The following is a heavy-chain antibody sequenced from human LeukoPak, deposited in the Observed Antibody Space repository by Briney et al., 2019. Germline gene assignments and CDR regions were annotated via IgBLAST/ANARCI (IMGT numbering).Heavy chain of an antibody. CDR2: IKEDGTKK. CDR3: ARDAAGYDP. D-gene: IGHD6-13*01. V-gene: IGHV3-7*01. CDR1: GFTFNTFW. Sequence: GGSLRLSCAASGFTFNTFWMSWVRQTPGKGLEWVANIKEDGTKKYYVESVKGRSTSSRDNAENSLYLQMNSLRAEDTAGYYCARDAAGYDPWGQGTLVTVSS. J-gene: IGHJ5*02.